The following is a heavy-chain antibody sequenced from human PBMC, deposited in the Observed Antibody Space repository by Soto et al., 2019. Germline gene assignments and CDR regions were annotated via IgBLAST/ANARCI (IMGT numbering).Heavy chain of an antibody. V-gene: IGHV3-21*02. CDR2: IGSSDIYT. Sequence: EVQLVESGGGLVKPGGSLRLSCAGSGFTFSSYKINWGRLAPGKGLEWVSSIGSSDIYTYYADSLKGRLIISRDNANNSVYLQINSLRAEDTAVYYCARDQVGMDVWGQGTPVTVSS. J-gene: IGHJ6*02. CDR1: GFTFSSYK. CDR3: ARDQVGMDV.